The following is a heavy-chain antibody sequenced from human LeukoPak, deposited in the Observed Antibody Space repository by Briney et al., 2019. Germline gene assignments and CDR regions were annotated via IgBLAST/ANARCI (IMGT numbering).Heavy chain of an antibody. CDR3: ARVERRRGPFDY. D-gene: IGHD1-26*01. Sequence: SETLSLTCAVYGGSFSGYYWSWIRQPPGKGLEWIGEINHSGSTNYNPSLKSRVTISVDTSKNQFSLKLSSVTAADTAVYYCARVERRRGPFDYWGQGTLVTVSS. CDR1: GGSFSGYY. V-gene: IGHV4-34*01. CDR2: INHSGST. J-gene: IGHJ4*02.